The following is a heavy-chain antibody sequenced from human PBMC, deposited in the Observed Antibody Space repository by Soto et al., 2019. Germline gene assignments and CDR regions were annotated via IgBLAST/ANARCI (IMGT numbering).Heavy chain of an antibody. J-gene: IGHJ4*02. Sequence: GESLKISCKGSGYNFACYWIAWVRQMPGKGLELMGIIYPSDSDTRYRPSFQGQVTISADKSISSAYPQWSSLRASDTAMYYCARGGVSTRTFDYWGQGTPVTVSS. CDR3: ARGGVSTRTFDY. D-gene: IGHD3-3*01. CDR1: GYNFACYW. V-gene: IGHV5-51*01. CDR2: IYPSDSDT.